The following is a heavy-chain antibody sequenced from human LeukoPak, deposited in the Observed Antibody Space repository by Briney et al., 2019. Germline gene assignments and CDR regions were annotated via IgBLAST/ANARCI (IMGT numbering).Heavy chain of an antibody. CDR3: ARDDSYAFDY. CDR1: GFTFSNYN. D-gene: IGHD5-18*01. CDR2: ISSSSSTT. Sequence: GGSLRLSCAASGFTFSNYNLNGVRQAPGKGLEWVSYISSSSSTTYYADSVKGRFTIARDNAKNSLYLQMNSLRDEDTAVYYCARDDSYAFDYWGQGTLVTVSS. V-gene: IGHV3-48*02. J-gene: IGHJ4*02.